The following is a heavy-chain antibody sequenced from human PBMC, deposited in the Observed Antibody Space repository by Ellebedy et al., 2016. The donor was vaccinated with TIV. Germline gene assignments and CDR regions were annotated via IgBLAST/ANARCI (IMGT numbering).Heavy chain of an antibody. J-gene: IGHJ3*02. Sequence: AASVKVSCKASGGTFTSYDINWVRQATGQGLEWMGWMNPNSGGTNYAQKFQGRVTMTRDTSISTAYMELSRLRSDDTAVYYCARDHPESYGSGEGGAFDIWGQGTMVTVSS. CDR2: MNPNSGGT. D-gene: IGHD3-10*01. CDR1: GGTFTSYD. CDR3: ARDHPESYGSGEGGAFDI. V-gene: IGHV1-2*02.